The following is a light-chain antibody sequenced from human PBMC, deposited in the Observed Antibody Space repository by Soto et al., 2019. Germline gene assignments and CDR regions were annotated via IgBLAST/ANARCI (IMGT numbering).Light chain of an antibody. J-gene: IGLJ2*01. CDR1: GRDVGGYDY. V-gene: IGLV2-14*03. CDR2: DVS. CDR3: SSYTSSNTLVV. Sequence: QSVLTQPASVSGSPGQSITISCTGPGRDVGGYDYVSWYQQHPGKAPKLMIFDVSNRPSGVSNRFSGSKSGNTASLTISGLQAEDEADYYCSSYTSSNTLVVFGGGTQLTVL.